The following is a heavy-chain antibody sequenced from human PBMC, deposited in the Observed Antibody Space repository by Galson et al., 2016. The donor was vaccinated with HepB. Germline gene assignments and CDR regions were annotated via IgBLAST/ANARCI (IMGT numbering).Heavy chain of an antibody. CDR3: AILGMYYRDSSDYFTEDF. J-gene: IGHJ4*02. CDR1: GFTSSNYD. CDR2: VRASGNGGST. D-gene: IGHD3-22*01. V-gene: IGHV3-23*01. Sequence: SLRLSCAASGFTSSNYDMGWVRQAPGKGLQWVSVVRASGNGGSTHYADSVKGRFTISRDNSKNTLYLQMNSLRAEDTAVYYCAILGMYYRDSSDYFTEDFWGQGTLVTVSS.